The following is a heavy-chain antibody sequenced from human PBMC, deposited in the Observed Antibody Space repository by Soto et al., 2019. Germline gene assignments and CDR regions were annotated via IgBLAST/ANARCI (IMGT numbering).Heavy chain of an antibody. Sequence: QVQLQESGPGLVNPSETLSLTCSVSGGSVRSSGYSWSWIRQPPGKGLEWIGYIYDNGGTNYNPYLMSRVTISLDTSKNQFSLKMNSVTAADTAVYYCARGSGIPLAGKTEYFQHWGQGTLVTVSS. D-gene: IGHD6-19*01. CDR1: GGSVRSSGYS. V-gene: IGHV4-61*08. CDR3: ARGSGIPLAGKTEYFQH. J-gene: IGHJ1*01. CDR2: IYDNGGT.